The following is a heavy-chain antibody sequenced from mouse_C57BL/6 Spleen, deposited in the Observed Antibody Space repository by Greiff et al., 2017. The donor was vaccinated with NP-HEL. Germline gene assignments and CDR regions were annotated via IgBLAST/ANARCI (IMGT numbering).Heavy chain of an antibody. J-gene: IGHJ4*01. V-gene: IGHV1-80*01. CDR1: GYAFSSYW. CDR3: AILDSSGTGDYAMGD. CDR2: IYPGDGDT. Sequence: VQLQESGAELVKPGASVKISCKASGYAFSSYWMNWVKQRPGKGLEWIGQIYPGDGDTNYNGKFKGKATLTADKSSSTAYMQLSSLTSEDSAVYVCAILDSSGTGDYAMGDWGQGASVTVSS. D-gene: IGHD3-2*02.